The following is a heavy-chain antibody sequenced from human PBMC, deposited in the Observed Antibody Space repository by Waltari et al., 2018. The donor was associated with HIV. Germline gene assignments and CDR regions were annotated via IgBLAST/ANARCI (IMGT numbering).Heavy chain of an antibody. V-gene: IGHV3-49*05. CDR3: TRGGPVVIFDY. D-gene: IGHD3-22*01. J-gene: IGHJ4*02. CDR2: SRSKAYGGTT. CDR1: GFTFGDHA. Sequence: EVQLVESGGGLVKPGRSLRLSCAASGFTFGDHAMSWFRQAPGKGLEWVGFSRSKAYGGTTEDAASVKGRFTISRDDSKSIAYLQMNSLKTEDTAVYYCTRGGPVVIFDYWGQGTLVTVSS.